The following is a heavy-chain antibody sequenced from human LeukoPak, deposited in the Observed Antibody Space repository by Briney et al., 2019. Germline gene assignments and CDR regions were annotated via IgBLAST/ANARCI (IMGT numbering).Heavy chain of an antibody. V-gene: IGHV1-2*02. D-gene: IGHD6-13*01. CDR2: PNPNTGGT. J-gene: IGHJ4*02. Sequence: ASVKVSCKASGYTFNDYYMHWVRQAPGQGLEWMGWPNPNTGGTNYAQKFQGRVTMTRDTSTSTAYLELTRLTSDDTAVYYCARDLGITTAGSLDYWGQGTLVTVSS. CDR3: ARDLGITTAGSLDY. CDR1: GYTFNDYY.